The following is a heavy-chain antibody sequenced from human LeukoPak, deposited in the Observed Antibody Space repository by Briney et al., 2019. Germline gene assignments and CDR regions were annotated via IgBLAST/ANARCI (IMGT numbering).Heavy chain of an antibody. V-gene: IGHV3-21*01. CDR1: GFTFSSYS. D-gene: IGHD2-2*01. CDR3: ARDGDIVVVPAAISHYYYYGMDV. Sequence: PGGSLRLSCAASGFTFSSYSMYWVRQAPGKGLEWVSSISSSSSYIYYADSVKGRFTISRDNAKNSLYLQMNSLRAEDTAVYYCARDGDIVVVPAAISHYYYYGMDVWGQGTTVTVSS. CDR2: ISSSSSYI. J-gene: IGHJ6*02.